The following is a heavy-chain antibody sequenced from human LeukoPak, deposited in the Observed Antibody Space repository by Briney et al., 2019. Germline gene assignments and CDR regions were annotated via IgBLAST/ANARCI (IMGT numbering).Heavy chain of an antibody. CDR3: ARDGDYYDSSGPTY. CDR2: ISSSGSYI. J-gene: IGHJ4*02. CDR1: GFTFSSYS. Sequence: GGSLRLSCAASGFTFSSYSMNWVRQAPGKGLEWVSSISSSGSYIYYADSVKGRFTISRDNAKNSLYLQMNSLRAEDTAVYYCARDGDYYDSSGPTYWGQGTLVTVSS. D-gene: IGHD3-22*01. V-gene: IGHV3-21*01.